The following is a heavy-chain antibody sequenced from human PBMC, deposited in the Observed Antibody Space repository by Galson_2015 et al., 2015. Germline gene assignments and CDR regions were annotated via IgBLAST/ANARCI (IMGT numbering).Heavy chain of an antibody. CDR2: ISWKSGKI. J-gene: IGHJ4*02. D-gene: IGHD3-10*01. V-gene: IGHV3-9*01. CDR3: AKGGGSGTYLFYYFDY. CDR1: GFTFDDYA. Sequence: SLRLSCAASGFTFDDYAMHWVRQAPGKGLEWVSGISWKSGKIGYADSLKGRFTISRDNAKNSLYLQMNSLGAEDTALYYCAKGGGSGTYLFYYFDYWGQGTLVTVSS.